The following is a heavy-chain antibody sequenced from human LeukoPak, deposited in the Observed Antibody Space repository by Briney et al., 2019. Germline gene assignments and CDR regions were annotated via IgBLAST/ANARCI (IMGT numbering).Heavy chain of an antibody. J-gene: IGHJ4*02. Sequence: KTSETLSLTCTVSGGSISSYYWSWIRQPPGKGLEWIGYIYYSGSTNYNPSLKSRVTISVDTSKNQFSLKLSSVTAADTAVYYCARGPTVDYDILTGYYRFDYWGQGTLVTVSS. CDR1: GGSISSYY. D-gene: IGHD3-9*01. CDR2: IYYSGST. V-gene: IGHV4-59*12. CDR3: ARGPTVDYDILTGYYRFDY.